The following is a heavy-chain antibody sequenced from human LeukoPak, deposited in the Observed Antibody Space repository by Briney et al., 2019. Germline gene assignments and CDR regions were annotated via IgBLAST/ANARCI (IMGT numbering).Heavy chain of an antibody. Sequence: GGSLRLSCAASGFTFSSSSMSWVRQAPGKGLEWVSIIYSGGSTYYADSVKGRFTISRDNSKNTLYLQMNSLRAEDTAVYYCASDSPYYYDSSGYPGGYFDYWGQGTLVTVSS. J-gene: IGHJ4*02. CDR1: GFTFSSSS. CDR2: IYSGGST. CDR3: ASDSPYYYDSSGYPGGYFDY. D-gene: IGHD3-22*01. V-gene: IGHV3-66*01.